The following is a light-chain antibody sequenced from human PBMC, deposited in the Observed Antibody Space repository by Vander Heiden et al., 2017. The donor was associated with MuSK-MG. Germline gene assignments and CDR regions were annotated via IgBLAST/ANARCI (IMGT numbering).Light chain of an antibody. Sequence: DIQMTQSPSSLSASVGDRVTITCRASQSISSYLNWYQQKPGKAPKLLIYAASSLQSGIPSRFSGSASGTDFTLTISMLHPEDFTTYYCQQCDSTPSTFGQGTKLEIK. V-gene: IGKV1-39*01. CDR3: QQCDSTPST. CDR1: QSISSY. J-gene: IGKJ2*02. CDR2: AAS.